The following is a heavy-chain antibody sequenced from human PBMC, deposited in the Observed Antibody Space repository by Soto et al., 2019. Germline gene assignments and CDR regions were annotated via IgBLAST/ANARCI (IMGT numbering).Heavy chain of an antibody. CDR2: IGGRGNSA. CDR3: VREGRGSFDF. Sequence: GGSLRLSCAASGFIFTNYAMNWVRQAPGKWLEWVSVIGGRGNSAYYADSVQGRFTISRDNSKNTLSLQMSSLTADDTAIYYCVREGRGSFDFWGRGXMVTV. V-gene: IGHV3-23*01. D-gene: IGHD5-12*01. CDR1: GFIFTNYA. J-gene: IGHJ3*01.